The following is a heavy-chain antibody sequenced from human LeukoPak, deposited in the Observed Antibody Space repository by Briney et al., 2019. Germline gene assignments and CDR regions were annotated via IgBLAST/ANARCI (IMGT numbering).Heavy chain of an antibody. CDR3: ASVSYDSGGYYHHRFDY. D-gene: IGHD3-22*01. Sequence: SETLSLTCTVSGGSINNYYWIWIRQPPVKGLEWIGHISYSGRTNYNPSLKSRVTMSVDTSKNQFSLKLSSVTAADTAVYYCASVSYDSGGYYHHRFDYWGQGTLVTVSS. V-gene: IGHV4-59*01. J-gene: IGHJ4*02. CDR2: ISYSGRT. CDR1: GGSINNYY.